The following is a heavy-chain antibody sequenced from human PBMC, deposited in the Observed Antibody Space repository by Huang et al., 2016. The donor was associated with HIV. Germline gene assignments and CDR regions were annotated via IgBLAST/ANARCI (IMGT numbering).Heavy chain of an antibody. V-gene: IGHV3-30*18. J-gene: IGHJ6*02. CDR1: GFTFTSYG. CDR3: AKDKLQWELLYGMDV. Sequence: QVQLAESGGGVVQPGNSLRLSCEASGFTFTSYGMHWVRQAPRKGLEGVAAISYDGNNKNYADSVKGRFTISRDNSKNTLSLQMNSLRPEDTAVYYCAKDKLQWELLYGMDVWGQGTTVTVSS. D-gene: IGHD1-26*01. CDR2: ISYDGNNK.